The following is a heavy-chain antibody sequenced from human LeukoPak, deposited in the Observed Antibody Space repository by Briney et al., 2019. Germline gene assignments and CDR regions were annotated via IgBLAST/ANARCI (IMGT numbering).Heavy chain of an antibody. D-gene: IGHD3-10*01. Sequence: PGGSLRLSCAAPGFTFSSYAMHWVRQAPGKGLEYVSAISSNGGSTYYANSVKGRFTISRDNSKNTLYLQMGSLRAEDMAVYYCARAHGAYYGSGSYYRSYFDYWGQGTLVTVSS. CDR1: GFTFSSYA. CDR2: ISSNGGST. V-gene: IGHV3-64*01. J-gene: IGHJ4*02. CDR3: ARAHGAYYGSGSYYRSYFDY.